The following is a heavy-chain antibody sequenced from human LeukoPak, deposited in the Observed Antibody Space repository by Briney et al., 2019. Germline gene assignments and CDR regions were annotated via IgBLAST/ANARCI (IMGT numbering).Heavy chain of an antibody. CDR2: INIGGTNT. V-gene: IGHV3-11*01. CDR1: GFTFNDYY. CDR3: ATDGARYDT. Sequence: GGSLTLSWAASGFTFNDYYMSWIRQAPGKGLEWLSYINIGGTNTHYADSVKGRFTISRANAKKSLYLEMNILKAEDTAVYYCATDGARYDTWGQGVLVTVSS. J-gene: IGHJ5*02.